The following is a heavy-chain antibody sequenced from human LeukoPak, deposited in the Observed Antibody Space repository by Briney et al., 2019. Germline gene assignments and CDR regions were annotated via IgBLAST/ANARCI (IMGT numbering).Heavy chain of an antibody. V-gene: IGHV3-23*01. J-gene: IGHJ4*02. CDR1: GFTVSSNY. Sequence: GGSLRLSCAASGFTVSSNYMSWVLQAPGKGLQWVSAISGSGGSTYYADSVKGRFTISRENSKNTLYLQMNSLRAEDTAVYYCAKDRSGYFDYWGQGTLVTVSS. CDR2: ISGSGGST. CDR3: AKDRSGYFDY. D-gene: IGHD1-26*01.